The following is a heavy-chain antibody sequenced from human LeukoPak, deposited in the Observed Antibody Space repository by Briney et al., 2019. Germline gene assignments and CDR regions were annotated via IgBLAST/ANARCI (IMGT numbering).Heavy chain of an antibody. V-gene: IGHV4-59*08. CDR1: GGAISSYY. CDR3: ARQVLASGGSILGWFDP. D-gene: IGHD2-15*01. Sequence: SETLSLTCTVSGGAISSYYWSWIRQPPGKGLEWIGYIYYSGSTNYNPSLKSRVTISVDTSKNQFSLKLISVTAADTAVYYYARQVLASGGSILGWFDPWGQGTLVTVSS. J-gene: IGHJ5*02. CDR2: IYYSGST.